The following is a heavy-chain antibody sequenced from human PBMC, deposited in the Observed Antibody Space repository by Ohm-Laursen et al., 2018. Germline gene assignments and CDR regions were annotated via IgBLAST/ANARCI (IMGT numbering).Heavy chain of an antibody. CDR1: GGSFSGYY. D-gene: IGHD2-2*01. Sequence: SDTLSLTCAVYGGSFSGYYWSWIRQPPGKGLEWIGEINHSGSTTYNPSLKSRVTISVDTSKNQFSLKLSSVTAADTAVYYCARGRIVVVPAASTRYYYYGMDAWGQGTTVTVSS. CDR3: ARGRIVVVPAASTRYYYYGMDA. V-gene: IGHV4-34*01. J-gene: IGHJ6*02. CDR2: INHSGST.